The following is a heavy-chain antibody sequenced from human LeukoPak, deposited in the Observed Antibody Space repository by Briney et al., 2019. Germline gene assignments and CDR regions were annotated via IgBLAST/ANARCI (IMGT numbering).Heavy chain of an antibody. J-gene: IGHJ4*02. D-gene: IGHD3-10*01. CDR1: GGSFSGYY. V-gene: IGHV4-34*01. CDR3: ASAYYGSGSSLDY. Sequence: SETLSLTCAVYGGSFSGYYWSWIRQPPGKGLEWIGEINHSGSTNYNPSLKSRVTISVDTSKNQFSLKLSSVTAADTAVYYCASAYYGSGSSLDYWGQGTLVTVSS. CDR2: INHSGST.